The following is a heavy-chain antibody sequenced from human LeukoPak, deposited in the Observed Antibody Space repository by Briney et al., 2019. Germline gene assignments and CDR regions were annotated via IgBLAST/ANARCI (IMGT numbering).Heavy chain of an antibody. D-gene: IGHD6-19*01. CDR1: GFTFSGYW. J-gene: IGHJ4*02. Sequence: PGGSLRLSCAASGFTFSGYWMHWGRQAPGKGLVWVSRISTDGSSNTYADSVKGRFTISRDNAKNTLYLQMNSLRAEDTAVYYCARVRVTSSWYYFDYWGQGTLVTVSS. CDR2: ISTDGSSN. CDR3: ARVRVTSSWYYFDY. V-gene: IGHV3-74*01.